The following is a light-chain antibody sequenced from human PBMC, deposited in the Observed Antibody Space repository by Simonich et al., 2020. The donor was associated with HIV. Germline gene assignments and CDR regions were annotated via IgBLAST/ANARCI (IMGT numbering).Light chain of an antibody. J-gene: IGKJ4*01. CDR1: QDISNY. V-gene: IGKV1-33*01. CDR3: QQFHNLPLT. Sequence: DIQLTQSPSSLSASVGDRVTITCQASQDISNYLNWYQQKPGKAPKILIYDASTLETGVTSRFSGSGSGTDFTFTISSLQPEDFATYYCQQFHNLPLTFGGGTKVGIK. CDR2: DAS.